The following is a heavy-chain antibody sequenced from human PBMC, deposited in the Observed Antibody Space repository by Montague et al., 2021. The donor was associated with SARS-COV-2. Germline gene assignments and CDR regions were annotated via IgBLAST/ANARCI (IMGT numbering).Heavy chain of an antibody. D-gene: IGHD3-10*01. CDR3: ARGETYYYGSGSYFNLRYYYGMDV. J-gene: IGHJ6*02. Sequence: SLRLSCAASGFTFSSYDMRWVHQATGKGLEWVSAIGTAGDTYHPGSVKGRFTISRENAKNSLYLQMNSLRAGDTAVYYCARGETYYYGSGSYFNLRYYYGMDVWGQGTTVTVSS. CDR2: IGTAGDT. CDR1: GFTFSSYD. V-gene: IGHV3-13*04.